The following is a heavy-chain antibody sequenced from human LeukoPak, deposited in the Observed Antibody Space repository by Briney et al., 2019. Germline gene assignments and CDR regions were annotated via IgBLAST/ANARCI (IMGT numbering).Heavy chain of an antibody. J-gene: IGHJ4*02. D-gene: IGHD3-10*01. CDR3: ARTGYSNSGSYYY. V-gene: IGHV4-61*02. Sequence: SETLSLTCTVSGGSISSGSYYWSWIRQPAGKGLEWIGRIYTSGSTNYNPSLKSRVTISVDTSKNQFSLKLSSVTAAGTAVYYCARTGYSNSGSYYYWGQGTLVTVSS. CDR2: IYTSGST. CDR1: GGSISSGSYY.